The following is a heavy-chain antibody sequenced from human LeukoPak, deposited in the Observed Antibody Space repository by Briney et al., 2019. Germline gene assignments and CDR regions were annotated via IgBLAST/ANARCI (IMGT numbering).Heavy chain of an antibody. CDR2: LIPTFGTA. J-gene: IGHJ4*02. Sequence: VKVSCKASGGPFSSYAISWVRQAPGQGLEWMGGLIPTFGTANYAQKFQGRVTITTDESTSTAYMELSSLRSEDTAVYYCARASWSDYYDSSGYYDYWGQGTLVTVSS. V-gene: IGHV1-69*13. CDR1: GGPFSSYA. D-gene: IGHD3-22*01. CDR3: ARASWSDYYDSSGYYDY.